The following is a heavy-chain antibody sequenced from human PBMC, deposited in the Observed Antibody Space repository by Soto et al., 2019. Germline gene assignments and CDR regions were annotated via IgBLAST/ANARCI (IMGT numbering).Heavy chain of an antibody. J-gene: IGHJ4*02. CDR2: ICPGDSDS. CDR1: GYSFTSYC. CDR3: ARGGRSVVGATNFDL. V-gene: IGHV5-51*01. Sequence: GESLKISCECSGYSFTSYCIGWVRQMPGKGLEWVGIICPGDSDSRYSPSFQGQVTISADKSISTAYVQWSSLKASDTAMYYCARGGRSVVGATNFDLWGQGTLGTVSS. D-gene: IGHD1-26*01.